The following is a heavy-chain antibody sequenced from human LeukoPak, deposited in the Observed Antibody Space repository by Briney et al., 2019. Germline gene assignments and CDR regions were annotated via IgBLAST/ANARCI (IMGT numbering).Heavy chain of an antibody. D-gene: IGHD2-15*01. CDR2: ISSSSSYT. V-gene: IGHV3-11*06. J-gene: IGHJ5*02. CDR1: GFTFSDYY. CDR3: ARDRYCSGGSCYGWLDP. Sequence: GGSLRLSCAASGFTFSDYYVSCIRQAPGKGLEWVSYISSSSSYTKYADSVKGRFTISRDNAKNSLYLQMNSLRAEDTAVYHCARDRYCSGGSCYGWLDPWGQRTLVTVSS.